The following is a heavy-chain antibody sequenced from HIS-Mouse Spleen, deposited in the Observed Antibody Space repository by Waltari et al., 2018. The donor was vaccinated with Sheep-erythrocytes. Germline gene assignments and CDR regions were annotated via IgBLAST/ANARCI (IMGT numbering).Heavy chain of an antibody. V-gene: IGHV3-21*01. CDR2: ISSSSSYI. J-gene: IGHJ3*02. CDR3: ARDTGTDAFDI. D-gene: IGHD1-1*01. CDR1: GVTFSSYS. Sequence: EVQLVESGGGLVKPGGSLRLSCAASGVTFSSYSMNLVRQAPGKGLEWVSYISSSSSYIYYADSVKGRFTISRDNAKNSLCLQMNSLRAEDTAVYYCARDTGTDAFDIWGQGTMVTVSS.